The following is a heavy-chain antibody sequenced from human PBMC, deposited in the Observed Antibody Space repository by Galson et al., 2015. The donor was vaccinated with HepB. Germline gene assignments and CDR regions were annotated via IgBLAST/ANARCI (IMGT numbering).Heavy chain of an antibody. J-gene: IGHJ4*02. V-gene: IGHV3-33*01. Sequence: SLRLSCAASGFTFSNYGMHWVRQAPGKGLEWVAVLWYDGSNRYYVDSVKGRFTISRDNSKNTLYLQMTSLRAEDTAVYYCARGTSVYCTRATCYREGSFDYWGQRTLVTVSS. D-gene: IGHD2-2*01. CDR3: ARGTSVYCTRATCYREGSFDY. CDR1: GFTFSNYG. CDR2: LWYDGSNR.